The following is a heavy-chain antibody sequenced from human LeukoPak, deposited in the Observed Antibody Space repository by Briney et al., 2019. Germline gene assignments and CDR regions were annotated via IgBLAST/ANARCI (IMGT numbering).Heavy chain of an antibody. V-gene: IGHV1-69*06. J-gene: IGHJ4*02. D-gene: IGHD5-24*01. CDR3: ARLYLPATRFDY. CDR1: GGTFNSYA. CDR2: IIPIFGTT. Sequence: GASVKVSCKASGGTFNSYAISWVRQAPGQGLEWMGGIIPIFGTTNYARKFRGRVTLTADKSTRTAYMELSSLRSEDTAVYYCARLYLPATRFDYWGQGTLVTVSS.